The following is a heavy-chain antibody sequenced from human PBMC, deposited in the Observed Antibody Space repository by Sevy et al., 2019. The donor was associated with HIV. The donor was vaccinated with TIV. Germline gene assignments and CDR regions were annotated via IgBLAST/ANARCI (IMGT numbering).Heavy chain of an antibody. D-gene: IGHD3-22*01. Sequence: GEALKISCKGSGYSFTSHWLGWVRPMSGKGLEGVGIFYPDHSDTKYSPSFQGQVTFSADKSISTAYLQWSSLKASDTAMYYCATSRSGYFDSSGYYIYWGQGTLVTVSS. J-gene: IGHJ4*02. CDR2: FYPDHSDT. CDR1: GYSFTSHW. V-gene: IGHV5-51*01. CDR3: ATSRSGYFDSSGYYIY.